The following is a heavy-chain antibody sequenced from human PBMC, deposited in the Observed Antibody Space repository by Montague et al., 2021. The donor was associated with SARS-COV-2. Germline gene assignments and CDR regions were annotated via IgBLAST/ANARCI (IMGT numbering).Heavy chain of an antibody. J-gene: IGHJ3*02. CDR1: GGSISSRSYY. D-gene: IGHD4-23*01. CDR3: ARLRGGYGGTYDTFDI. CDR2: IYYSGST. Sequence: SETLSLTCTVSGGSISSRSYYWGWIRQPPGKGLEWIRSIYYSGSTYYNPSLKSRVTISVDTSKNQFSLKLSSVTAADTAVYYCARLRGGYGGTYDTFDIWGQGTMVTVSS. V-gene: IGHV4-39*01.